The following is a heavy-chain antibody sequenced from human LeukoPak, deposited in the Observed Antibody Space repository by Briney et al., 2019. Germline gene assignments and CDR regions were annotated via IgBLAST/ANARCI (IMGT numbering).Heavy chain of an antibody. Sequence: ASVKVSCKASGYTFTGYYMHWGRQAPGQGLEWMGWINPNSGGTNYAQKFQGRVTMTRDASISTAHMELSRLRSDDTAVYYCAAVAGLGNAFDIWGQETMVTVLS. CDR2: INPNSGGT. D-gene: IGHD6-19*01. CDR3: AAVAGLGNAFDI. J-gene: IGHJ3*02. V-gene: IGHV1-2*02. CDR1: GYTFTGYY.